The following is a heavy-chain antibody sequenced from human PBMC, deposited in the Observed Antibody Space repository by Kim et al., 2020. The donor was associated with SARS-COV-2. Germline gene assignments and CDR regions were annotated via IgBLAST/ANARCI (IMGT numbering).Heavy chain of an antibody. CDR3: ARLRGVGSYYNWFDP. D-gene: IGHD3-10*01. Sequence: SETLSLTCTVSGESITSSSYYWGWVRQPPGKGLEWVGSLFYSGFTYSTPSLKSRVTISLDTSKNQFSLKLTSVTAADTAVYYCARLRGVGSYYNWFDPWGQGTLVTVSS. CDR1: GESITSSSYY. V-gene: IGHV4-39*01. CDR2: LFYSGFT. J-gene: IGHJ5*02.